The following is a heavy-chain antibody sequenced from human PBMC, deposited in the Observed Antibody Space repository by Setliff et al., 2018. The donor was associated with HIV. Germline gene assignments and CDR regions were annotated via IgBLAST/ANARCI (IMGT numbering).Heavy chain of an antibody. CDR2: INLNTCNT. D-gene: IGHD3-22*01. V-gene: IGHV1-2*02. CDR3: ARGRTYDSSGYIGNWFDP. J-gene: IGHJ5*02. Sequence: ASVKVSCKASGYTFTGYYMHWVRQAPGQGLEWMGCINLNTCNTNYAQKFQGRVIVTRDTSINTAYVELRSLRLDDTAVYFCARGRTYDSSGYIGNWFDPWGQGTLVTVSS. CDR1: GYTFTGYY.